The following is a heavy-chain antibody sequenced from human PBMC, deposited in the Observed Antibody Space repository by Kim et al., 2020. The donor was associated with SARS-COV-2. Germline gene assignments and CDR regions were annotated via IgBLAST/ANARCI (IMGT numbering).Heavy chain of an antibody. J-gene: IGHJ4*02. V-gene: IGHV4-39*07. Sequence: SETLSLTCTVSGGSISSSSYYWGWIRQPPGKGLEWIGSIYYSGSTYYNPSLKSRVTISVDTSKNQFSLKLSSVTAADTAVYYCARGRPDYLELGYFDYWGQGTLVTVSS. D-gene: IGHD6-13*01. CDR1: GGSISSSSYY. CDR3: ARGRPDYLELGYFDY. CDR2: IYYSGST.